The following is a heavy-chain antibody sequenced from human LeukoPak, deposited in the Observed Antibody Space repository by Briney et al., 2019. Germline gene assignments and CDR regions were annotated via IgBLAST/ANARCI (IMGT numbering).Heavy chain of an antibody. CDR3: TGVKFFDS. V-gene: IGHV3-15*01. CDR1: GLTFSNVY. D-gene: IGHD3-10*01. Sequence: KPGGSLRLSCAASGLTFSNVYMSWVRQAPGKGLEWLGRIKSEADGGTIDYAAPVKGRFTISRDDSKNMLYLQMNSLKTEDTAVYYCTGVKFFDSWGQGTLVTVSS. J-gene: IGHJ4*02. CDR2: IKSEADGGTI.